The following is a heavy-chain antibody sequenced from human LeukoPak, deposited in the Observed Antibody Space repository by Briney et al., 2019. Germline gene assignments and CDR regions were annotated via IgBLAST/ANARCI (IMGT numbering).Heavy chain of an antibody. CDR2: TNHSGST. J-gene: IGHJ5*02. D-gene: IGHD6-13*01. Sequence: SETLSLTCAVYGGSFSGYYWSWIRQPPGKGLEWIGETNHSGSTNYNPSLKSRVTISVDTSKNQFSLKLSSVTAADTAVYYCARGHMIAAANLDPWGQGTLVTVSS. CDR3: ARGHMIAAANLDP. V-gene: IGHV4-34*01. CDR1: GGSFSGYY.